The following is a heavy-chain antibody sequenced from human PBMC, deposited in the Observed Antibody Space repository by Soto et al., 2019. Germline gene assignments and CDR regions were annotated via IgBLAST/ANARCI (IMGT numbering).Heavy chain of an antibody. CDR1: GFTFSGSA. CDR2: IRNKANSYAT. CDR3: TRPGYSSGWYDY. V-gene: IGHV3-73*01. D-gene: IGHD6-19*01. J-gene: IGHJ4*02. Sequence: EVRLLDSGGGLVQPGGSLRLSCATSGFTFSGSAIHWVRQASGKGLEWVGRIRNKANSYATAYAESVKGRFTISRDDSKNTAYLQMNSLKTEDTAVYYCTRPGYSSGWYDYWGQGTLVTVSS.